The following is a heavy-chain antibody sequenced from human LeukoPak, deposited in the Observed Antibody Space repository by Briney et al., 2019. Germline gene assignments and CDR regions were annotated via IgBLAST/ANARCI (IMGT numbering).Heavy chain of an antibody. J-gene: IGHJ5*02. CDR2: MNPNSGNT. V-gene: IGHV1-8*01. D-gene: IGHD2-15*01. Sequence: ASVKVSCKASGYTFTSYDINWVRQATGQGLEWMGWMNPNSGNTGYAQKLQGRVTMTRNTSISTAYMELSSLRSEDTAVYYCARGLWGGYCSGGSCLGFDPWGQGTLVTVSS. CDR3: ARGLWGGYCSGGSCLGFDP. CDR1: GYTFTSYD.